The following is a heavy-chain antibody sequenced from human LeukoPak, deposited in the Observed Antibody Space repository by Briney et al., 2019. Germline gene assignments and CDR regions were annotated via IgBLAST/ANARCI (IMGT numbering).Heavy chain of an antibody. V-gene: IGHV3-30*02. D-gene: IGHD3-10*01. J-gene: IGHJ4*02. CDR3: AKDGYRNYYGSGSPLS. CDR2: IRYDGSNK. Sequence: GGSLRLSCAASGFTFSSYGMHWVRQAPGKGLESVAFIRYDGSNKYYADSVKGRFTISRDNSKNTLYLQMNSLRAEDTAVYYCAKDGYRNYYGSGSPLSWGQGTLVTVPS. CDR1: GFTFSSYG.